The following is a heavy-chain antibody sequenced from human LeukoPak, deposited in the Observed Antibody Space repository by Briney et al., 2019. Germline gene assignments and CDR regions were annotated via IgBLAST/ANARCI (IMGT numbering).Heavy chain of an antibody. CDR3: IGSSGYYSFDY. J-gene: IGHJ4*02. CDR2: IWYDGSNK. V-gene: IGHV3-30*02. CDR1: GFTFSSYG. Sequence: GGSLRLSCAASGFTFSSYGMHWVRQAPGKGLEWVAVIWYDGSNKYYADSVKGRFTISRDNSKNTLYLQMNSLRAEDTAVYYCIGSSGYYSFDYWGQGTLVTVSS. D-gene: IGHD3-22*01.